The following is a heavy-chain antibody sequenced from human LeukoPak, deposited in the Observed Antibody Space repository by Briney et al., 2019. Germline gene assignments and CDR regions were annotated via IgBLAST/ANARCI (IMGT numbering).Heavy chain of an antibody. D-gene: IGHD2-2*01. CDR3: ARHVHCSSTSCYATEYFQH. V-gene: IGHV5-10-1*01. CDR2: IDPSDSYT. Sequence: GASLRISCKGSGYSFTSYWISWVRQMPGKGLEWMGRIDPSDSYTNYSPSFQGHVTISADKSISTAYLQWSSLKASDTAMYYCARHVHCSSTSCYATEYFQHWGQGTLVTVSS. J-gene: IGHJ1*01. CDR1: GYSFTSYW.